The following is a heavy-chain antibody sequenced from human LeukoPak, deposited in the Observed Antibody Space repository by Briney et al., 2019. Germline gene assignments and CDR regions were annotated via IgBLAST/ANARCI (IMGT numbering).Heavy chain of an antibody. CDR3: AKGERDYGDYSGYYYYGMDV. CDR2: ISGSGGST. J-gene: IGHJ6*02. V-gene: IGHV3-23*01. D-gene: IGHD4-17*01. Sequence: GGSLRLSCAASGFTFSSYAMSWVRQAPGKGLEWVSAISGSGGSTYYADSVKGRFTISRDNSKNTLYLQMNSLRAEDTAVYCCAKGERDYGDYSGYYYYGMDVWGQGTTVTVSS. CDR1: GFTFSSYA.